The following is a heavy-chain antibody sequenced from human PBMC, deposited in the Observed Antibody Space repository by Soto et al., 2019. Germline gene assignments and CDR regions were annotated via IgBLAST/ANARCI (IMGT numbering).Heavy chain of an antibody. CDR3: ARVSYSGNWFVHSVAGPNWFDP. J-gene: IGHJ5*02. Sequence: ASVKVSCKASGYSFTNNGISWVRQAPGQGLEWMGWISAYNGNTNYVKKFQGSVTMTTDTSTSTASMELRSLRSDDTAVYYCARVSYSGNWFVHSVAGPNWFDPWGQGTLVTVSS. D-gene: IGHD6-13*01. CDR2: ISAYNGNT. V-gene: IGHV1-18*01. CDR1: GYSFTNNG.